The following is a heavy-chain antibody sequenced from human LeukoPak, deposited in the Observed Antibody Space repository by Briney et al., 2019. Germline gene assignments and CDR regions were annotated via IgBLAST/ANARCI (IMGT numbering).Heavy chain of an antibody. D-gene: IGHD1-14*01. CDR3: ARGKLRGKLAGVPAYDY. V-gene: IGHV4-39*01. CDR1: GGSISSSSYY. CDR2: IYYSGST. J-gene: IGHJ4*02. Sequence: SETLSLTCTVSGGSISSSSYYWGWIRQPPGKGLEWIGSIYYSGSTYYNPSLNSRVTISVDTSKNQFSLKLSSVTAADTAVYYCARGKLRGKLAGVPAYDYWGQGTLVTVSS.